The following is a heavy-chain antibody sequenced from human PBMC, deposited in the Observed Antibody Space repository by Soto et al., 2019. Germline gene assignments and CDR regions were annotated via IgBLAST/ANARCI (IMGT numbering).Heavy chain of an antibody. CDR1: GCTFSSYW. V-gene: IGHV3-74*01. CDR3: ASVATAAHDYGDYHYFDY. Sequence: PGGSLRLSCAASGCTFSSYWMHWVRQAPGKGLVWVSRINSDGSSTSYADSVKGRFTISRDNAKNTLYLQMNSLRAEDTAVYYCASVATAAHDYGDYHYFDYWGQGTLVTVSS. D-gene: IGHD4-17*01. J-gene: IGHJ4*02. CDR2: INSDGSST.